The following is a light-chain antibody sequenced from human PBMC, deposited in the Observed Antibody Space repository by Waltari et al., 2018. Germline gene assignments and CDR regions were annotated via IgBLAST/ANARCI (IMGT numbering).Light chain of an antibody. CDR1: QSVSSN. Sequence: EIVMTQSPATLSVSPGERATLSCRASQSVSSNLAWYQQKPGQAPRLFIYGAPTMATGIPARFIGSGAGTEFTLTISSLQSEDFAFYSCQQYNDWPPLTFGGGTKVEIK. J-gene: IGKJ4*01. V-gene: IGKV3-15*01. CDR3: QQYNDWPPLT. CDR2: GAP.